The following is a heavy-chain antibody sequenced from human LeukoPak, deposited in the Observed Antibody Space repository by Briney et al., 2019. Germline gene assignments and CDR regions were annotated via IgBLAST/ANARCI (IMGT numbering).Heavy chain of an antibody. CDR1: GGCISSYY. D-gene: IGHD6-13*01. CDR2: IYTSGST. J-gene: IGHJ5*02. CDR3: ARVIEVAAAGTRWFDP. Sequence: PSETLSLTCTVSGGCISSYYWSWIRQPPGKGLEWIGYIYTSGSTNYNPSLKSRVTISVDTSKNQFSLKLSSVTAADTAVYYCARVIEVAAAGTRWFDPWGQGTLVTVSS. V-gene: IGHV4-4*09.